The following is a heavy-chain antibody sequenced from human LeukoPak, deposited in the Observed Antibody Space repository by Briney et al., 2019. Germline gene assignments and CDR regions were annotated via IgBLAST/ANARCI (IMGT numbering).Heavy chain of an antibody. CDR1: GFTISTYW. J-gene: IGHJ4*02. Sequence: GGSLRLSCAASGFTISTYWMSWVRQAPGKGLEWVANTNQEGSEKYYVDSVKGRFTNSKDNAKNSLYLQMNSLRAEDTAVYYCARDPKWLDYWGQGTLVTVSS. D-gene: IGHD5-12*01. CDR3: ARDPKWLDY. CDR2: TNQEGSEK. V-gene: IGHV3-7*01.